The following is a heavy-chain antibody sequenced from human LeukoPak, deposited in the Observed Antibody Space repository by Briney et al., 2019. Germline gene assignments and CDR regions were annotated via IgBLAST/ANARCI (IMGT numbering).Heavy chain of an antibody. J-gene: IGHJ3*02. CDR1: GFTFDDYA. Sequence: PGGSLRLSCAASGFTFDDYAMHWVRQAPGKGLVWVSRINTDGSSTSYADSVKGRFTISRDNAKNTLYLQMNSLRAEDTAVYYCARALYAFDIWGQGTMVTVSS. CDR2: INTDGSST. V-gene: IGHV3-74*01. CDR3: ARALYAFDI.